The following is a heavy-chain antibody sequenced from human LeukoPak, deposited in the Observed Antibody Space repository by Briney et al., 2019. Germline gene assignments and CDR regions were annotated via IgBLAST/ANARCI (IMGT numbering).Heavy chain of an antibody. J-gene: IGHJ4*02. Sequence: KTSETLSLTCTVSGYSISSGYYWGWIRHPPGKGLEWIGSIYHSGSTYYNPSLKSRVTISVDTSKNQFSLKLSSVTAADTAVYYCARRIQLWDGGAFFDYWVQGTLVTVSS. CDR3: ARRIQLWDGGAFFDY. CDR2: IYHSGST. V-gene: IGHV4-38-2*02. D-gene: IGHD5-18*01. CDR1: GYSISSGYY.